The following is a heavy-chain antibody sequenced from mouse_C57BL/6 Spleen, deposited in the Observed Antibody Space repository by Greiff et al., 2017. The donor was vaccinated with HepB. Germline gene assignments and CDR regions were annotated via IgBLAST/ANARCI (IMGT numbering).Heavy chain of an antibody. CDR3: ARGDDGYYEGYFDV. D-gene: IGHD2-3*01. CDR2: IHPNSGST. J-gene: IGHJ1*03. V-gene: IGHV1-64*01. Sequence: QVQLQQPGAELVKPGASVKLSCKASGYTFTSYWMHWVKQRPGQGLEWIGMIHPNSGSTNYNEKFKSKATLTVDKSSSTAYMQLSSLTSEDSAVYYSARGDDGYYEGYFDVWGTGTTVTVSS. CDR1: GYTFTSYW.